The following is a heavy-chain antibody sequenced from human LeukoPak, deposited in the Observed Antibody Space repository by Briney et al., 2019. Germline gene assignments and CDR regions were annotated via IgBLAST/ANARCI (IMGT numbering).Heavy chain of an antibody. V-gene: IGHV3-48*03. CDR2: ISSSGSTI. J-gene: IGHJ4*02. D-gene: IGHD3-16*01. CDR1: GFTFSSYE. CDR3: ARGRKGELIY. Sequence: GGSLRLSCAASGFTFSSYEMNWVRQAPGKGLDWVSYISSSGSTIYYADSVKGRFTISRDNAKNSLYLQMNSLRAEDTAVYYCARGRKGELIYWGQGTLVTVSS.